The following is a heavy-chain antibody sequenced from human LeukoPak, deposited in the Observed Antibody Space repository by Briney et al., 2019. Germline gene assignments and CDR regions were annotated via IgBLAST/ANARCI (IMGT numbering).Heavy chain of an antibody. Sequence: SETLSLNCTVSGDSISSDDYYWGWIRQPPGKGLEWIGSIYYSGSAYYNPSLKSRVTISVDTSKNQFSLKLSSVTAADTAVYYCARSPTGHDAFDIWGQGTMVTVSS. J-gene: IGHJ3*02. CDR1: GDSISSDDYY. CDR3: ARSPTGHDAFDI. V-gene: IGHV4-39*07. CDR2: IYYSGSA.